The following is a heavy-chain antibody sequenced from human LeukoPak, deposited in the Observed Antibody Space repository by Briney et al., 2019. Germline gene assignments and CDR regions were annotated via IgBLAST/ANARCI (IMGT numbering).Heavy chain of an antibody. CDR1: GFTFSSYW. Sequence: GGSLRLSCAASGFTFSSYWMHWVRQAPGKGRVWVSRINSDGSSTSYADSVKGRFTISRDNAKNTLYLQMNSLRAEDTAVYYCARDPTYGMDVWGQGTTVTVSS. V-gene: IGHV3-74*01. J-gene: IGHJ6*02. CDR2: INSDGSST. CDR3: ARDPTYGMDV.